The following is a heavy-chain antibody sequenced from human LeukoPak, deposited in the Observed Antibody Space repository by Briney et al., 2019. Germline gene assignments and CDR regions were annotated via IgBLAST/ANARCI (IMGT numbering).Heavy chain of an antibody. J-gene: IGHJ5*02. CDR1: GGSISSSSYY. D-gene: IGHD3-3*01. Sequence: PSETLSLTCTVSGGSISSSSYYWGWIRQPPGKGLAWIGSIYYSGSTYYNPSLKSRVTISVDTSKNQFSLKLSSVTAADTAVYYCARGSLRFLEWLPLNWFDPWGQGTLVTVSS. V-gene: IGHV4-39*01. CDR2: IYYSGST. CDR3: ARGSLRFLEWLPLNWFDP.